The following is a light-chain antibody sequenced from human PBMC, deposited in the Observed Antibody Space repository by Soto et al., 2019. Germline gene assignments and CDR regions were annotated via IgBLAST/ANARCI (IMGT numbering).Light chain of an antibody. CDR1: QSVSSN. CDR2: GAS. J-gene: IGKJ1*01. V-gene: IGKV3-15*01. Sequence: EIVLTQSPATLSVSPGERATLSCRASQSVSSNLAWYQQKPGQAPRLLIYGASTRATGIPARFSGSGSGTDFTLTISSLQSGDFAVYYCQQYADWPRTFGQGTKVDIK. CDR3: QQYADWPRT.